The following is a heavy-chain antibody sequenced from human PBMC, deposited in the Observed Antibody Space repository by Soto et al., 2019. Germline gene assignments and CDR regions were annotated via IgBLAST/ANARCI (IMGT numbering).Heavy chain of an antibody. CDR1: GFTFSSYS. CDR3: AKDWYYDSSGYYSGPFDY. Sequence: SGGSLRLSCAASGFTFSSYSMNWVRQAPGKGLEWVSSISSSGSYIYYADSVKGRFTISRDNSKNSLYLQMNSLRAEDTAVYYCAKDWYYDSSGYYSGPFDYWGQGTLVTVSS. CDR2: ISSSGSYI. J-gene: IGHJ4*02. V-gene: IGHV3-21*04. D-gene: IGHD3-22*01.